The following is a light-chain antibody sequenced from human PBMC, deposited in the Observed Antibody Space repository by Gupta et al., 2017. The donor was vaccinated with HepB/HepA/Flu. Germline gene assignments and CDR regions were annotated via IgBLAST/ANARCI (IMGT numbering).Light chain of an antibody. J-gene: IGKJ1*01. CDR1: QSVNRN. CDR2: DVS. CDR3: HQYDDWPPWT. V-gene: IGKV3-15*01. Sequence: EVVMTQSPATMSVSPGERVTLSCRASQSVNRNLAWYQQKAAQAHRRLLFDVSIMASGTPARCIGSRRGREFTLTIISMQAEDCAIYYCHQYDDWPPWTFGQGTKVEIK.